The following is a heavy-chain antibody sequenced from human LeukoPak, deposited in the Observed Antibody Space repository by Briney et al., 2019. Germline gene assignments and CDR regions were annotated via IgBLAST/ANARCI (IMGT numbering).Heavy chain of an antibody. V-gene: IGHV3-7*01. CDR2: IKQDGSEK. CDR1: GFTFSSYW. CDR3: AKDQRGYSSSWYPPGY. J-gene: IGHJ4*02. D-gene: IGHD6-13*01. Sequence: PGGSLRLSCAASGFTFSSYWMSWVRQAPGKGLEWVANIKQDGSEKYYVDSVKGRFTISRDNSKNTLYLQMNSLRAEDTAVYYCAKDQRGYSSSWYPPGYWGQGTLVTVSS.